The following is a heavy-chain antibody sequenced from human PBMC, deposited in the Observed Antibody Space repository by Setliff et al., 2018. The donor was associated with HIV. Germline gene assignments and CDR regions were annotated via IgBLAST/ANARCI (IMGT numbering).Heavy chain of an antibody. J-gene: IGHJ6*01. CDR1: GDSINSGTYC. Sequence: SETLSLTCTVSGDSINSGTYCWSWIRQPAGKGLEWIGRLHLSGDTNYNPSLKSRVTMSIDTSKNQFSLKLSSVTAADTAVYYCARDNSYYYGSGSHYWYGMDVGGQGTTVTVS. D-gene: IGHD3-10*01. CDR2: LHLSGDT. V-gene: IGHV4-61*02. CDR3: ARDNSYYYGSGSHYWYGMDV.